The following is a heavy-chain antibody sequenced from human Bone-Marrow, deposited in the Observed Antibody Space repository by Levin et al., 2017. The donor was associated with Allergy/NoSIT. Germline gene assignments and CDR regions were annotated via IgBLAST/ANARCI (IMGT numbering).Heavy chain of an antibody. CDR3: AREGRRSLARTLDY. V-gene: IGHV4-31*03. CDR1: GGSISSGGYY. J-gene: IGHJ4*02. D-gene: IGHD3-3*01. CDR2: IDYSGTT. Sequence: SSETLSLTCTVSGGSISSGGYYWTWIRQHPGKGLEYLGYIDYSGTTYYNPSLKSRLTISEDTSKNQFSLKLTSVTAADTALYYCAREGRRSLARTLDYWGQGTLVTVSS.